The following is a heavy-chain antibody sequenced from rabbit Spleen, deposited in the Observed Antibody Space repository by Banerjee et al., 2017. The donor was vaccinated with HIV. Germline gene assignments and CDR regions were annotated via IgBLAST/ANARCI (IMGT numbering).Heavy chain of an antibody. CDR2: IYTGNGKT. Sequence: QSLEESGGDLVKPGASLTLTCTASGFSLSSNDYMCWVRQAPGKGLEWIACIYTGNGKTYYASWAKGRFTISKSSSTTVTLQMTSLTAADTATYFCARDTSSSFSSYGMDLWGQGTLVTVS. V-gene: IGHV1S40*01. D-gene: IGHD1-1*01. J-gene: IGHJ6*01. CDR1: GFSLSSNDY. CDR3: ARDTSSSFSSYGMDL.